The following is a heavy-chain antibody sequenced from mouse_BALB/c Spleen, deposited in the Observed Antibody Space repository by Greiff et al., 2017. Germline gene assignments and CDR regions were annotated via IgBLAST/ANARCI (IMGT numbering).Heavy chain of an antibody. V-gene: IGHV1-80*01. CDR3: ARALLRLDY. CDR1: GYAFSSYW. CDR2: IYPGDGDT. Sequence: QVQLKESGAELVRPGSSVKISCKASGYAFSSYWMNWVKQRPGQGLEWIGQIYPGDGDTNYNGKFKGKATLTADKSSSTAYMQLSSLTSEDSAVYYCARALLRLDYWGQGTTLTVSS. J-gene: IGHJ2*01. D-gene: IGHD1-2*01.